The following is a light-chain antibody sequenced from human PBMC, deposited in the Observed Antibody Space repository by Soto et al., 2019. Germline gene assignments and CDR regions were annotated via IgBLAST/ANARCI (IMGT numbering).Light chain of an antibody. CDR2: LNRDGSH. CDR1: SGHIDYG. J-gene: IGLJ2*01. Sequence: QLVLTQSPSASASLGGSVKLTCTLRSGHIDYGIAWHQQQPDKGPRYLMQLNRDGSHNKGHGIPDRFSGSSSGAERYLTISSLQSDDEADYYCQTWDTVVVFGGGPKLTVL. V-gene: IGLV4-69*01. CDR3: QTWDTVVV.